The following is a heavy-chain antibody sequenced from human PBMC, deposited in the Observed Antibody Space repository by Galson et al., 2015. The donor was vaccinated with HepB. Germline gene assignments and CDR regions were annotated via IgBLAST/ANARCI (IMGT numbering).Heavy chain of an antibody. D-gene: IGHD3-10*01. Sequence: SLRLSCAASGFTFSSYGMHWVRQAPGEGLEWVAVIWYDGSNKYYADSVKGRFTISRDNSKNTLYLQMNSLRAEDTAVYYCARDRYYGSGSYSHWGSYFDYWGQGTLVTVSS. CDR1: GFTFSSYG. CDR3: ARDRYYGSGSYSHWGSYFDY. J-gene: IGHJ4*02. CDR2: IWYDGSNK. V-gene: IGHV3-33*01.